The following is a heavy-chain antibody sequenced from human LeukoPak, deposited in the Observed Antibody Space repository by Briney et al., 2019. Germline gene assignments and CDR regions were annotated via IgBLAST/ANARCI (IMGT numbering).Heavy chain of an antibody. CDR1: GGTFSSYA. CDR3: ARARRETQARQGYYFDY. CDR2: IIPIFGTA. V-gene: IGHV1-69*05. Sequence: ASAKVSCKASGGTFSSYAISWVRQAPGQGLEWMGGIIPIFGTANYAQKFQGRVTITTDESTSTAYMELSSLRSEDTAVYYCARARRETQARQGYYFDYWGQGTLVTVSS. J-gene: IGHJ4*02.